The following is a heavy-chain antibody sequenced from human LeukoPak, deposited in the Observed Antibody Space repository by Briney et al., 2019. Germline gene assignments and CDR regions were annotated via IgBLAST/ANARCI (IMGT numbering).Heavy chain of an antibody. J-gene: IGHJ4*02. V-gene: IGHV3-23*01. CDR1: GFTFSSYA. CDR3: AKAVSGNYIKGFDY. Sequence: SGGSQTLSCAASGFTFSSYAMNWVRQAPGKGLEWVSAISGSGGSTYYADSVKGRFTISRDNSKNTLHLQMNSLRAEDTAVYYCAKAVSGNYIKGFDYWGQGIVATVSS. D-gene: IGHD1-26*01. CDR2: ISGSGGST.